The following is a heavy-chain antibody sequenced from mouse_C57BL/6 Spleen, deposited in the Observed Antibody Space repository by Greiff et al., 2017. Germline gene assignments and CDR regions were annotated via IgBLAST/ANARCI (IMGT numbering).Heavy chain of an antibody. D-gene: IGHD2-4*01. J-gene: IGHJ2*01. V-gene: IGHV1-72*01. CDR3: ARWDYDSDSFDY. Sequence: QVQLQQPGAELVKPGASVKLSCKASGYTFTSYWMHWVKQRPGRGLEWIGRFDPNSGGTKYNEKFKGKATLTVDKSSSTAYMQLSSLTSEDSAVYYCARWDYDSDSFDYWGQGTTRTVSS. CDR1: GYTFTSYW. CDR2: FDPNSGGT.